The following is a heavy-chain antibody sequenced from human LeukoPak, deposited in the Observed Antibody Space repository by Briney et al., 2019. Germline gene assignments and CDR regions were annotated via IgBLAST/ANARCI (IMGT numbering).Heavy chain of an antibody. CDR2: INWNGGST. Sequence: TGGSLRLSCAASGFTFDDYGMSWVRQAPGKGLEWVSGINWNGGSTGYADSVKGRFTISRDNAKNSLYLQMNSLRAEDTALYYCARGGYGSGSPRDYFDYWGQGTLVTVSS. V-gene: IGHV3-20*04. D-gene: IGHD3-10*01. CDR3: ARGGYGSGSPRDYFDY. J-gene: IGHJ4*02. CDR1: GFTFDDYG.